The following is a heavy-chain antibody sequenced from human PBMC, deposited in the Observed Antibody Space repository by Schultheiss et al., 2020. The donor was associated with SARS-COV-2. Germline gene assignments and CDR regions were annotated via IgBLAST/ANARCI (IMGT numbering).Heavy chain of an antibody. V-gene: IGHV4-31*03. CDR1: GGSISSGGYY. CDR3: ARGDYSSSWYGVNWFDP. D-gene: IGHD6-13*01. CDR2: IYYSGST. Sequence: SETLSLTCTVSGGSISSGGYYWSWIRQHPGKGLEWIGYIYYSGSTYYNPSLKSRVTISVDTSKNQFSLKLSSVTAADTAVYYCARGDYSSSWYGVNWFDPWGQGTLVTVSS. J-gene: IGHJ5*02.